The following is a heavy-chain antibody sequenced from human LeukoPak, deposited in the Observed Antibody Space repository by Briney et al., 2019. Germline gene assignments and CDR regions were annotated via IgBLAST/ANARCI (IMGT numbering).Heavy chain of an antibody. CDR3: ARVYGSYVDAFDI. CDR1: GFTFSSYA. J-gene: IGHJ3*02. V-gene: IGHV3-30-3*01. Sequence: GGSLRLSCAASGFTFSSYAMHWVRQAPGKGLEWVAVISYDGSNKYYADSVKGRFTISRDNSKNTLYLQMSSLRAEDTAVYYCARVYGSYVDAFDIWGQGTMVTVSS. D-gene: IGHD1-26*01. CDR2: ISYDGSNK.